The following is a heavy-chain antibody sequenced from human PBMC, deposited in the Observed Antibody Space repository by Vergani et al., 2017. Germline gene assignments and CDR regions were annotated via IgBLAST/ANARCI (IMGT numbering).Heavy chain of an antibody. CDR3: ARGSYYDILTGYPQDFDY. V-gene: IGHV1-69*01. D-gene: IGHD3-9*01. CDR2: IIPIFDTA. CDR1: GGTFSSYA. J-gene: IGHJ4*02. Sequence: QVQLVQSGAEVKKPGSSVKVSCKASGGTFSSYAISWVRQAPGQGLEWIGGIIPIFDTANYAQKFQGRVTITADESTSTAYMELSSLTSEDTAMYYCARGSYYDILTGYPQDFDYWGQGTLVTVSS.